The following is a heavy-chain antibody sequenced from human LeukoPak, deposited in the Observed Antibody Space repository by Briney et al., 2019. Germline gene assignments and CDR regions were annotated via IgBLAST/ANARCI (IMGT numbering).Heavy chain of an antibody. J-gene: IGHJ3*02. D-gene: IGHD3-3*01. CDR1: GFTFNTYW. CDR3: ARGVVGVFDI. CDR2: INNDGSTT. V-gene: IGHV3-74*01. Sequence: PGGSLSLSCAASGFTFNTYWMHWVRQAPGKGLVWVSIINNDGSTTNYADSVKGRFTISRDNAKNTLCMQMNSLRDDDTAVSDCARGVVGVFDIWGQGTMITVSS.